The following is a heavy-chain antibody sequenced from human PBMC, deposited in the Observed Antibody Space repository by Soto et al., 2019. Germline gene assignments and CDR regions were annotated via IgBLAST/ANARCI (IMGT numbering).Heavy chain of an antibody. CDR3: AKDPNGDYVGAFDS. Sequence: GGSLRLSCRASGFSFSSFAMTWVRQAPGKGLEWVSSIGGSGIITYYTDSVKGRFTISRDNSGNTLFLHMNSLRADDTALYYCAKDPNGDYVGAFDSWGQGTLVTVSS. CDR1: GFSFSSFA. J-gene: IGHJ4*02. V-gene: IGHV3-23*01. D-gene: IGHD4-17*01. CDR2: IGGSGIIT.